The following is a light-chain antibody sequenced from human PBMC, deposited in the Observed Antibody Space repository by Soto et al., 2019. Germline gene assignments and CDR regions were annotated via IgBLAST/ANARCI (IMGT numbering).Light chain of an antibody. J-gene: IGKJ1*01. CDR3: QQYGSSSWT. CDR2: GAS. Sequence: EIVLTQSPGTLSLSPGERATLSCRASQSVSSIYLAWYQHKPGQAPRLLIYGASSRATGIPDGFSGSGSGTEFTLTISRLEPEDFAVYYCQQYGSSSWTFGRGTTVEIK. CDR1: QSVSSIY. V-gene: IGKV3-20*01.